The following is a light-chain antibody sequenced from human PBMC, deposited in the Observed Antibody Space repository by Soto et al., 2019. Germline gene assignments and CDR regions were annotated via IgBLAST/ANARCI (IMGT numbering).Light chain of an antibody. CDR2: AAS. V-gene: IGKV1-39*01. J-gene: IGKJ4*01. CDR3: QQSYSTLPLT. CDR1: QSISSW. Sequence: DIQMTQSPSTLSASVGDRVIITCRSSQSISSWLAWYQQKPGKAPKLLIYAASSLQSGVPSRFSGSGSGTDFTLTISSLQPEDFATYYCQQSYSTLPLTFGGGTKVDIK.